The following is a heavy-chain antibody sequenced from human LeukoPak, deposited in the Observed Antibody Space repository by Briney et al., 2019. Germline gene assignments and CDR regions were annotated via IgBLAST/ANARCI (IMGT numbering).Heavy chain of an antibody. CDR2: IYYSGST. Sequence: PGGSLRLSCAASGFTFSSYWMSWVRQPPGKGLEWIGYIYYSGSTNYNPSLKSRVTISVDTSKNQFSLKLSSVTAADTAVYYCARWRNRGYFQHWGQGTLVTVSS. V-gene: IGHV4-59*08. CDR1: GFTFSSYW. CDR3: ARWRNRGYFQH. D-gene: IGHD1-14*01. J-gene: IGHJ1*01.